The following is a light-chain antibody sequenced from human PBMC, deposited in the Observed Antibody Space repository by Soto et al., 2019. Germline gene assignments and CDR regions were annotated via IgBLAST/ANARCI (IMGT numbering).Light chain of an antibody. CDR2: DAS. CDR1: QSIDKW. CDR3: QQFGSSIPHT. J-gene: IGKJ2*01. V-gene: IGKV1-5*01. Sequence: DIQMTQSPSTLSASVGDRVTITCRASQSIDKWLAWYQQKPGKAPNLLICDASDLQEGVPSRFSGSGSGTEFTLTISRLEPEDFGVYYCQQFGSSIPHTFGQGTKLEIK.